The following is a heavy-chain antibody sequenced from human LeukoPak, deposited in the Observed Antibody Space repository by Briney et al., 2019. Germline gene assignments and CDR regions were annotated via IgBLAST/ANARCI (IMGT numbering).Heavy chain of an antibody. CDR3: AGDGGTYYYFDH. CDR1: GYTFSDYG. J-gene: IGHJ4*02. CDR2: INGYNGYT. V-gene: IGHV1-18*01. Sequence: GASVKVSCKASGYTFSDYGISWLRQAPGQGLEWMGWINGYNGYTNYGQNFQGRVTVTTDTSTNTAYMELRSLRYDDTAIYYCAGDGGTYYYFDHWGQGTLVTVSS. D-gene: IGHD2-21*01.